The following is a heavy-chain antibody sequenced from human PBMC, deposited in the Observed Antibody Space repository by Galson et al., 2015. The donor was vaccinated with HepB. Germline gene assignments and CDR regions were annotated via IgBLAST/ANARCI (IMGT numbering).Heavy chain of an antibody. Sequence: SVKVSCKASGYTFTSYDINWVRQATGQGLEWMGWMNPNSGNTGCAQKFQGRVTMTRNTSISTAYMELSSLRSEDTAVYYCARGVLGYCTNGVCYNYYMDVWGKGTTVTVSS. V-gene: IGHV1-8*01. J-gene: IGHJ6*03. D-gene: IGHD2-8*01. CDR1: GYTFTSYD. CDR2: MNPNSGNT. CDR3: ARGVLGYCTNGVCYNYYMDV.